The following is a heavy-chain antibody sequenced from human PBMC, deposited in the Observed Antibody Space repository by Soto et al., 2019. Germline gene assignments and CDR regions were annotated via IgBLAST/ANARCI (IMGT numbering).Heavy chain of an antibody. D-gene: IGHD2-15*01. Sequence: SETLSLTCTVSGGSISSGGYYWSWIRQHPGKGLEWIGYIYYSGSTYYNPSLKSRVTISVDTSKNQFSLKLSSVTAADTAVYYCARGDLSRPPNCSGGSCYWYYFDYWGQGTLVTVSS. CDR1: GGSISSGGYY. CDR2: IYYSGST. V-gene: IGHV4-31*03. J-gene: IGHJ4*02. CDR3: ARGDLSRPPNCSGGSCYWYYFDY.